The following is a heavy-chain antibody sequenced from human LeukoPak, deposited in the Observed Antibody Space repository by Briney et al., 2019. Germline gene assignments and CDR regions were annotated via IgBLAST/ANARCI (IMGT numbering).Heavy chain of an antibody. Sequence: GRSLRLSCAAPGFTLDDYAMHWVRQAPGKGLEWVSGINWNSGSRGYADSVKGRFTISRDNAKNSLYLQMNSLRTEDTALYYCVKDLSSGTQTFDCWGQGTLVTVSP. CDR3: VKDLSSGTQTFDC. CDR2: INWNSGSR. CDR1: GFTLDDYA. V-gene: IGHV3-9*01. D-gene: IGHD3-22*01. J-gene: IGHJ4*02.